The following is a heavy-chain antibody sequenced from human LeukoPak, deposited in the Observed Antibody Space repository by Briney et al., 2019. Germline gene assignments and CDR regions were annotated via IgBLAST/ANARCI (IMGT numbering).Heavy chain of an antibody. CDR1: GGSFSGYY. CDR2: INHSGST. CDR3: ARGYDSSGYLYYYYYMDV. J-gene: IGHJ6*03. V-gene: IGHV4-34*01. D-gene: IGHD3-22*01. Sequence: PSETLSLTCAVYGGSFSGYYWSWIRQPPGKGLEWLGEINHSGSTNYNPSLKSRVTISVDTSKNQFSLKLSSVTAADTAVYYCARGYDSSGYLYYYYYMDVWGKGTTVTVSS.